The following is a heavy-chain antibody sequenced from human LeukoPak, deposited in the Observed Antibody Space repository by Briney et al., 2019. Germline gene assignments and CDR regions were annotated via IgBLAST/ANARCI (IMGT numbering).Heavy chain of an antibody. J-gene: IGHJ6*03. Sequence: SETLSLTCTVSGGSISSSSYYWGWIRQPPGKGLEWIVSMYYSGSTYYNPSLKSRVTISVDTSKNQFSLKLSSVTAADTAVYYCARVGRLHRYNYYYYMDVWGKGTTVTVSS. CDR1: GGSISSSSYY. CDR2: MYYSGST. CDR3: ARVGRLHRYNYYYYMDV. V-gene: IGHV4-39*07. D-gene: IGHD4-11*01.